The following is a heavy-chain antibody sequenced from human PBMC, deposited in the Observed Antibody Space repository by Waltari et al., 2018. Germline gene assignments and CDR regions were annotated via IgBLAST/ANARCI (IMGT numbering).Heavy chain of an antibody. Sequence: QVQLQESGPGLVKPSQTLSLTCTVSGGSISSGSYYWSWIRQPAGKGLEWIGYIYTSGSTNYNPSLKSRVTISVDTSKNQFSLKLSSVTAADTAVYYCASSYSSGSFDYWGQGTLVTVSS. CDR2: IYTSGST. J-gene: IGHJ4*02. V-gene: IGHV4-61*09. CDR1: GGSISSGSYY. D-gene: IGHD6-19*01. CDR3: ASSYSSGSFDY.